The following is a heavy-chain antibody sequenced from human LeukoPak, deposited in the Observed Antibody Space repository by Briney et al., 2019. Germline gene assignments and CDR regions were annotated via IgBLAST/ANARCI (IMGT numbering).Heavy chain of an antibody. D-gene: IGHD7-27*01. Sequence: GGSLRLSCAASGFVFDNFWMHWVRQVPGKRPEWLAHITSDGSITNYADSVTGRFSISRDNARNTVSPQMNNLRADDTAVYFCARDRWGERAFDTWGQGTMVTVSS. CDR2: ITSDGSIT. CDR1: GFVFDNFW. CDR3: ARDRWGERAFDT. J-gene: IGHJ3*02. V-gene: IGHV3-74*01.